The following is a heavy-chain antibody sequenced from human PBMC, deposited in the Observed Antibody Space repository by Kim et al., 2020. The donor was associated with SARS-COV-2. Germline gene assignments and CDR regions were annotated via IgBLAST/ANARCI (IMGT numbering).Heavy chain of an antibody. Sequence: SETLSLTCTVSGGSISSYYWSWIRQPPGKGLEWIGYIYYSGSTNYNPSLKSRVTISVDTSKNQFSLKLSSVTAADTAVYYCASLYYYDSSGYSRPIDYWGQGTLVTVSS. J-gene: IGHJ4*02. D-gene: IGHD3-22*01. CDR1: GGSISSYY. V-gene: IGHV4-59*01. CDR3: ASLYYYDSSGYSRPIDY. CDR2: IYYSGST.